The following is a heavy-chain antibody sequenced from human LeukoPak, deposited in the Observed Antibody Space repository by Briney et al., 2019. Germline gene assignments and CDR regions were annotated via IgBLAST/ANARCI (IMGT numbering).Heavy chain of an antibody. CDR2: IIPIFGTA. V-gene: IGHV1-69*13. Sequence: SVKVSCRASGGTFSSYAINWVRQAPGQGLEWMGGIIPIFGTANYAQKFQDRVTITADESTSTAYMELSSLRSEDTAIYYCASRLYCSNTRCRNFPFAYWGQGTLVTVSS. J-gene: IGHJ4*02. D-gene: IGHD2-2*01. CDR3: ASRLYCSNTRCRNFPFAY. CDR1: GGTFSSYA.